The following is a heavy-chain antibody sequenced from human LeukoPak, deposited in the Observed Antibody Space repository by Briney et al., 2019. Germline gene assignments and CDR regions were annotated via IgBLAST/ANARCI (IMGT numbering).Heavy chain of an antibody. V-gene: IGHV3-33*01. D-gene: IGHD1-26*01. J-gene: IGHJ6*02. CDR2: IWYDESNK. CDR1: GFTFSSYG. Sequence: GGSLRLSCAASGFTFSSYGMHWVRQAPGKGLEWVAVIWYDESNKYYADSVKGRFTIFRDNSENTLYLQMNSLRAEDTAVYYCAREGVGATGYYYYGMDVWGQGTTVTVSS. CDR3: AREGVGATGYYYYGMDV.